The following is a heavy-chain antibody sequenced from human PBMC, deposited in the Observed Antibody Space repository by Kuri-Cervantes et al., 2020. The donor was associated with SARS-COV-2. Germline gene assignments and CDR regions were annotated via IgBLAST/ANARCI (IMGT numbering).Heavy chain of an antibody. D-gene: IGHD3-10*01. CDR1: GFSLSTSGVG. V-gene: IGHV2-5*02. J-gene: IGHJ4*02. Sequence: SGPTLVKPTQTLTLTCTFSGFSLSTSGVGVGWIRQPPGKALEWLALIYWDDDKRYSPSLKSRLTITKDTSKNQVVLTMTNMDPVDTATYYCAHRPVGFALPYFDYWGQGTLVTVSS. CDR2: IYWDDDK. CDR3: AHRPVGFALPYFDY.